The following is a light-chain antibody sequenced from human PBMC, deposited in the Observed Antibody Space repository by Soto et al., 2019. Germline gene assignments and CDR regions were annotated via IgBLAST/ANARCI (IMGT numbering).Light chain of an antibody. J-gene: IGKJ1*01. V-gene: IGKV4-1*01. CDR3: QQYYSTLWT. Sequence: DIVMTQSPDSLAVSLGERATINCKSSQSVLLSSKNKNYLAWYQQKPGQSPKVLIYWASTRESGVPDRFSGSGSGTDFTLTISSLQAEDVAVYYCQQYYSTLWTFGQGTKVEIK. CDR1: QSVLLSSKNKNY. CDR2: WAS.